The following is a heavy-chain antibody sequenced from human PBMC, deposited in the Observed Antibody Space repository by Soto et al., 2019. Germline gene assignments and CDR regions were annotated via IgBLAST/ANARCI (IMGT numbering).Heavy chain of an antibody. D-gene: IGHD2-2*01. Sequence: GASVKVSCKASGGTFSSYAISWVRQAPGQGLEWMGGIIPIFGTANYAQKFQGRVTITADESTSTAYMELSSLRSEDTAVYYCARDLDRVVVPAAPLEEPEYSSSSSSGYWGQGTLVTVSS. CDR3: ARDLDRVVVPAAPLEEPEYSSSSSSGY. V-gene: IGHV1-69*13. CDR1: GGTFSSYA. CDR2: IIPIFGTA. J-gene: IGHJ4*02.